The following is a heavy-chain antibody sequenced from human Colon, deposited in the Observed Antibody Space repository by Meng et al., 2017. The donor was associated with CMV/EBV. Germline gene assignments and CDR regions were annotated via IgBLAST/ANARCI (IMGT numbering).Heavy chain of an antibody. CDR1: GDSISSGGYY. V-gene: IGHV4-31*02. CDR3: ARGALGACTGSSCFS. CDR2: IFNSGAT. D-gene: IGHD6-19*01. J-gene: IGHJ5*02. Sequence: GDSISSGGYYWSWIRQFPGKGLEWIGYIFNSGATAKNPSLNSRVIISVDTSKNQFSLKLSSVTAADTAVYFCARGALGACTGSSCFSWGQGTLVTVSS.